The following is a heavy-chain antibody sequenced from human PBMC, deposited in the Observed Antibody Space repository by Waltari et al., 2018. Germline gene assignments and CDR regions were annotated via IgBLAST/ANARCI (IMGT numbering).Heavy chain of an antibody. CDR3: ARRSVNDPLTGPHGGALDI. D-gene: IGHD3-9*01. CDR2: IFEGGST. V-gene: IGHV4-59*11. J-gene: IGHJ3*02. CDR1: GGFISTHS. Sequence: QVQLQESGPGLVKPSETLSLVCTVSGGFISTHSWSWIRQPPGKGLEWPGLIFEGGSTTFNPSPECRVAISVATSKSQFSLTWTSVTAADTAVYYCARRSVNDPLTGPHGGALDIWGQGKVITVS.